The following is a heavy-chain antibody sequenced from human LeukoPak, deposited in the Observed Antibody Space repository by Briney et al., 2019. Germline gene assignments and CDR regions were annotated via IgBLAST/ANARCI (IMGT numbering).Heavy chain of an antibody. CDR3: ARAQYYDSSGYPKHFDY. CDR2: INHSGST. J-gene: IGHJ4*02. Sequence: SETLSLTCAVYGGSFSGYYWSWIRQPPGKGLEWIGEINHSGSTYYNSSLKSRVTISVDTSKNQFSLKLSSVTAADTAVYYCARAQYYDSSGYPKHFDYWGQGTLVTVSS. CDR1: GGSFSGYY. D-gene: IGHD3-22*01. V-gene: IGHV4-34*09.